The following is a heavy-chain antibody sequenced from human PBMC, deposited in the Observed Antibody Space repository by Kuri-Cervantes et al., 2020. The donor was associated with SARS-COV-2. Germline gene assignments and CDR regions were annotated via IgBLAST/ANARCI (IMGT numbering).Heavy chain of an antibody. V-gene: IGHV2-70*11. CDR3: VRIRAATVIADY. J-gene: IGHJ4*02. CDR1: GFSLSTSGMC. Sequence: SGPTLVKPTQTLTLTCTFSGFSLSTSGMCVSWIRQPPGKALEWLARIDWDDDKYYKTSLNTRLSISKETSKDQAVLTMTNMDPVDTATYYCVRIRAATVIADYWGQGTLVTVSS. D-gene: IGHD4-11*01. CDR2: IDWDDDK.